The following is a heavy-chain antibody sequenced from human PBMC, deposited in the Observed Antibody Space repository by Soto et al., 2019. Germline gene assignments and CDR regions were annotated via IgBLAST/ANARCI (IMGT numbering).Heavy chain of an antibody. Sequence: GSLRLSCAASGFTFSRDGMSWVRQAPGKGLEWVSLVTDNGRSTYYADSVKGRFTISRDNSKNTLYLQMSGLRGEDTAVYYCAKSTDFFCSSANCYRCYFDYWSQGTLVTVSS. D-gene: IGHD2-2*02. V-gene: IGHV3-23*01. CDR2: VTDNGRST. CDR1: GFTFSRDG. J-gene: IGHJ4*02. CDR3: AKSTDFFCSSANCYRCYFDY.